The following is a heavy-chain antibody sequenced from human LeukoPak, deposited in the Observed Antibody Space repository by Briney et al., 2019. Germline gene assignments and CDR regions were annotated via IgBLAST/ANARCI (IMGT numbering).Heavy chain of an antibody. CDR1: GYTFIGYY. V-gene: IGHV1-2*02. CDR2: INPNTGDT. CDR3: GRGNKSFDP. Sequence: ASVKVSCKASGYTFIGYYMHWVRQAPGQGLEWMGWINPNTGDTNYAPKFQGRVTMIKDTSTNSAYMELNKLTSDDTAVYYCGRGNKSFDPWGQGTLVTVSS. J-gene: IGHJ5*02.